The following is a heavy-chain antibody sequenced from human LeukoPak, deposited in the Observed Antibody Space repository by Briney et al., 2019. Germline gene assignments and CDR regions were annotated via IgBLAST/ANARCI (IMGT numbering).Heavy chain of an antibody. CDR2: MNPNSGNT. D-gene: IGHD6-19*01. Sequence: ASVKVSCKASGYTFNNDDITWVRQAPGQSLEWVGWMNPNSGNTGYAQKFEGRVTMTRNSSITTAYMELSSLRSEDTAVYYCAKVLSGSAWYYWGQGTLVTVSP. CDR1: GYTFNNDD. CDR3: AKVLSGSAWYY. V-gene: IGHV1-8*01. J-gene: IGHJ4*02.